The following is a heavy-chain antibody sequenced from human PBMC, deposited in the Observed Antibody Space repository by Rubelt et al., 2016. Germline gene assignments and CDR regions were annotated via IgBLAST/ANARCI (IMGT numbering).Heavy chain of an antibody. V-gene: IGHV1-18*01. CDR2: ISAYNGNT. CDR3: ARDLPPFRRYNWNFPLDY. J-gene: IGHJ4*02. D-gene: IGHD1-7*01. Sequence: QVQLVQSGAEVKKPGASVKVSCKASGYTFTSYGISWVRQAPGQGLEWMGWISAYNGNTNYAQKLQGSVTRTTDTSTGTAYMGRRSLRSDDTAVYYCARDLPPFRRYNWNFPLDYWGQGTLVTVSS. CDR1: GYTFTSYG.